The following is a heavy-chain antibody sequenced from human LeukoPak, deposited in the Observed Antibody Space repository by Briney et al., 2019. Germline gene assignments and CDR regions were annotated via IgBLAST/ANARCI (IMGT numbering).Heavy chain of an antibody. Sequence: PGGSLRLSCAASGFTFSSYSMNWVRQAPGKGLEWVAVISYDGSNKYYADSVKGRFTISRDNSKNTLYLQMNSLRAEDTAVYYCARDHSRYSSGFYWGQGTLVTVSS. D-gene: IGHD6-19*01. V-gene: IGHV3-30*03. CDR1: GFTFSSYS. J-gene: IGHJ4*02. CDR3: ARDHSRYSSGFY. CDR2: ISYDGSNK.